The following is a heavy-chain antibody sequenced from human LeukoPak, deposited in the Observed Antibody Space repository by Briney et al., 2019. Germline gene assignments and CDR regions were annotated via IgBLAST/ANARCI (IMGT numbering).Heavy chain of an antibody. J-gene: IGHJ4*02. V-gene: IGHV4-4*07. CDR2: IYTNGGT. Sequence: PSETLSLTCTVYGGSVSSYYWSWIRQPAGKGLEWIGRIYTNGGTNYNASLRSRVTISVDKSNNQFSLKMTSVTVADTAVYYCAGRDYWGQGILVTVSS. CDR1: GGSVSSYY. CDR3: AGRDY.